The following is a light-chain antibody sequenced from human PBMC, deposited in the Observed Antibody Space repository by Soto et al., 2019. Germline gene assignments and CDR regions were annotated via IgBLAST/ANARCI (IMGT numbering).Light chain of an antibody. CDR1: QDISNH. CDR3: QQSFTTPRT. J-gene: IGKJ1*01. V-gene: IGKV1-39*01. CDR2: DAS. Sequence: DIQMTQSPSSLSASVGARVTITCQASQDISNHLNWYQQKPGKAPELLMFDASNLEPGVPSRFSGSGSGTDFTLTITSLQPEEFATYYCQQSFTTPRTVGQGTKVDIK.